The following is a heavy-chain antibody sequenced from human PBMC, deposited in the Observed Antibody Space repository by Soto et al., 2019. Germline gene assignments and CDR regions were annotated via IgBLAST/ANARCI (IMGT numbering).Heavy chain of an antibody. CDR3: ARDRDTYGLSYFDY. D-gene: IGHD5-18*01. Sequence: PGGSLRLSCAASRFTFSTFWMHWVRQAPGKGLVWVSRINSDGSTTSYADSVKGRFTISRDNAKNTLYLQMNSLRAEDTAIYYCARDRDTYGLSYFDYWGQGTLVTVSS. J-gene: IGHJ4*02. CDR1: RFTFSTFW. V-gene: IGHV3-74*01. CDR2: INSDGSTT.